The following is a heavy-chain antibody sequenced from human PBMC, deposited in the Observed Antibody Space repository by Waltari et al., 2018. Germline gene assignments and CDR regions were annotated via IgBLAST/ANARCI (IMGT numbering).Heavy chain of an antibody. Sequence: QLQLQESVPGLAKPSETLSLTCTVPGGSISSSSYYWGWIRQPAGKGLEWIGGIDYSGSTYYNPSLKSRVTISVDTSKNQFSLKLSSVTAADTAVYYCARHEREPWAFDIWGQGTMVTVSS. CDR3: ARHEREPWAFDI. CDR1: GGSISSSSYY. J-gene: IGHJ3*02. V-gene: IGHV4-39*01. D-gene: IGHD1-26*01. CDR2: IDYSGST.